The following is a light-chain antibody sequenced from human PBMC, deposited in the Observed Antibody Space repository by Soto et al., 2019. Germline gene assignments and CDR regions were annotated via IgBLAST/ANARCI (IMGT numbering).Light chain of an antibody. CDR2: DAS. Sequence: DIQMTQSPSAMSVSIGDRVTITCRASQAISSYLAWFQQKSGKVPTRLIYDASTLQSGVPSRFSGSGSGTDFTLTITNVLPEDVATYFCLQHDRYPYSFGQGTKL. V-gene: IGKV1-17*03. CDR3: LQHDRYPYS. CDR1: QAISSY. J-gene: IGKJ2*03.